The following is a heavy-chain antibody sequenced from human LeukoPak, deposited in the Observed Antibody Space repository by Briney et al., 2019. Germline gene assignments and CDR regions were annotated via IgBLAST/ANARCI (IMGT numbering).Heavy chain of an antibody. V-gene: IGHV3-30-3*01. J-gene: IGHJ4*02. CDR1: GFTFSSYT. CDR3: ARGRVARTTVTTSEGDY. Sequence: GRSLRLSCAASGFTFSSYTMHWVRQAPGKGLEWVAVISYDGSNKYYADSVKGRFTISRDNSKNTLYLQMNSLRAEDTAVYYCARGRVARTTVTTSEGDYWGQGTLVTVSS. D-gene: IGHD4-17*01. CDR2: ISYDGSNK.